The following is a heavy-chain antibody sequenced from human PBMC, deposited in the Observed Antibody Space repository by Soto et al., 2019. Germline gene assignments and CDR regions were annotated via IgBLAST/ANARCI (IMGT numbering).Heavy chain of an antibody. CDR3: ATKVVIGGIGFVDY. V-gene: IGHV3-33*01. CDR1: GFTFSSYG. D-gene: IGHD2-15*01. CDR2: IWYDGSNK. J-gene: IGHJ4*02. Sequence: GGYLRLSCAASGFTFSSYGMHWVLQAPGKGLEWVAVIWYDGSNKCYADSVKGRFTISRDNSKNTLYLQMNSLRAEDTAVYYCATKVVIGGIGFVDYWGQGILVTVSS.